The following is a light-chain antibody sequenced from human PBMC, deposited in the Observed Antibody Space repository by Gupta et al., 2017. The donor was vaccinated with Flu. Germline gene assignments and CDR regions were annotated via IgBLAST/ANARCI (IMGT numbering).Light chain of an antibody. V-gene: IGKV3-11*01. CDR3: QLSSA. J-gene: IGKJ4*01. CDR1: HSVRKF. CDR2: DVF. Sequence: SLSPVERATLSCRASHSVRKFLAWHQQEPGQSPRRVIYDVFNRATGIPARFSGSGSGPAFILTISSLEPEYFAVYYCQLSSAFGGGTKVEI.